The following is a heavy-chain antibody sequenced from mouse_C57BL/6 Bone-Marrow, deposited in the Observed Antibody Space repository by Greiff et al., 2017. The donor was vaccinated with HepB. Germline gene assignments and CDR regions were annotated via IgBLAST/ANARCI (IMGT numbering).Heavy chain of an antibody. V-gene: IGHV1-81*01. D-gene: IGHD1-1*01. CDR3: ARGDYYGSSSGYFDY. J-gene: IGHJ2*01. Sequence: VQLQQSGAELARPGASVKLSCKASGYTFTSYGISWVKQRTGQGLEWIGEIYPRSGNTYYNEKFKGKATLTADKSSSTAYMELRRLTSEDSAVYFCARGDYYGSSSGYFDYWGQGTTLTVSS. CDR2: IYPRSGNT. CDR1: GYTFTSYG.